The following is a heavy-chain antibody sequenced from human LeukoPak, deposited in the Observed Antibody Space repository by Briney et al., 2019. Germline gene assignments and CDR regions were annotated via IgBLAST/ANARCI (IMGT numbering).Heavy chain of an antibody. D-gene: IGHD3-10*01. J-gene: IGHJ4*02. CDR1: GISFRNYA. Sequence: GGSLRLSCAASGISFRNYAMSWVRQAPARGPEWVSSLRGNDETFYADSVKGRFTLSRDDSRNTVYLQLNNLRVEDTAIYYCARTSWVSDPDAVRWGQGTQVTVSS. CDR2: LRGNDET. CDR3: ARTSWVSDPDAVR. V-gene: IGHV3-23*01.